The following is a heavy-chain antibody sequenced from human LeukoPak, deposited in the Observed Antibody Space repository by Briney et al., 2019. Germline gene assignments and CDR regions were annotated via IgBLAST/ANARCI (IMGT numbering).Heavy chain of an antibody. V-gene: IGHV4-59*01. CDR1: GGSISSYY. CDR3: ARDPGYSKGNYYYGMDV. Sequence: SETLSLTCTVSGGSISSYYWSWIRQPPGEGLEWIGYIYYSGSTNYNPSLKSRVTISVDTSKNQFSLKLSSVTAADTAVYYCARDPGYSKGNYYYGMDVWGQGTTVTVSS. J-gene: IGHJ6*02. D-gene: IGHD5-18*01. CDR2: IYYSGST.